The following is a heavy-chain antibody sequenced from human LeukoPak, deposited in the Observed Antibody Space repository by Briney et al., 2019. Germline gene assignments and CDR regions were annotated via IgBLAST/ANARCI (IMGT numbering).Heavy chain of an antibody. D-gene: IGHD3-3*01. CDR3: ATGITIFGVDHHWFDP. V-gene: IGHV1-24*01. Sequence: ASVKVSCKVSGYTLTELSMHWVRQAPGKGPEWMGGFDPEDGETIYAQKFQGRVTMTEDTSTDTAYMELSSLRSEDTAVYYCATGITIFGVDHHWFDPWGQGTLVTVSS. CDR1: GYTLTELS. CDR2: FDPEDGET. J-gene: IGHJ5*02.